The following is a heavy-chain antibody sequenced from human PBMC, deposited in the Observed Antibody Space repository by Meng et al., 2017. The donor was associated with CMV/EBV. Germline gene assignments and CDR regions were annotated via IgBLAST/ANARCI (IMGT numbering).Heavy chain of an antibody. V-gene: IGHV3-7*04. CDR2: IKQDGSEK. Sequence: GESLKISCAAPGFTFSSYWMSWVRQAPGKGLEWVANIKQDGSEKYYVDSVKGRFTISRDNAKNSLYLQMNSLRAEDTAVYYCARGGNQIPAAIRTYYYYYGMDVWGQGTTVTVSS. CDR1: GFTFSSYW. CDR3: ARGGNQIPAAIRTYYYYYGMDV. J-gene: IGHJ6*02. D-gene: IGHD2-2*01.